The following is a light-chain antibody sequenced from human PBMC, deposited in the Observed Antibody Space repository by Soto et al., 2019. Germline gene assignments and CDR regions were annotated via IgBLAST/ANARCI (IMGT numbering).Light chain of an antibody. J-gene: IGKJ1*01. CDR2: DAS. CDR1: QTVRNNY. CDR3: QQHGTT. V-gene: IGKV3-20*01. Sequence: EFLLTQSPCTLALSPGERATLSCRASQTVRNNYLAWYQQKPGQAPKLLIHDASSRATGIPERFSGGGSGTDFILTITRLEPEDFAVYYCQQHGTTFGQGTKVDIK.